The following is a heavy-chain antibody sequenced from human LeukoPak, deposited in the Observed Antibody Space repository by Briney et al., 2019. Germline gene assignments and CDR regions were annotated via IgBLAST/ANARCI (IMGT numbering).Heavy chain of an antibody. D-gene: IGHD3-10*01. V-gene: IGHV4-39*07. CDR3: ARTYGSGSYYPYYYYYMDV. J-gene: IGHJ6*03. CDR2: IYHSGST. CDR1: GGSISSSSYY. Sequence: SETLSLTCTVSGGSISSSSYYWGWLRQPPGTGLEWIGSIYHSGSTYYNPSLKSRVTISVDTSKNQFSLKLSSVTAADTAVYYCARTYGSGSYYPYYYYYMDVWGKGTTVTVSS.